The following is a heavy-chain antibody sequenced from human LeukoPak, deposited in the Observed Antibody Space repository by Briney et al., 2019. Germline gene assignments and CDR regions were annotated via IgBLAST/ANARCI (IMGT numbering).Heavy chain of an antibody. CDR2: TSYDGNNE. J-gene: IGHJ5*02. CDR3: AKGFYDSGP. CDR1: GFTFSSYA. D-gene: IGHD3-22*01. Sequence: GGSLRLSCAASGFTFSSYAMHWVRQAPGKGLEYVALTSYDGNNEYYADSVEGRFTISGDNSKNTVYLQMNSLRVEDTAVYYCAKGFYDSGPWGQGTLVTVSS. V-gene: IGHV3-30*04.